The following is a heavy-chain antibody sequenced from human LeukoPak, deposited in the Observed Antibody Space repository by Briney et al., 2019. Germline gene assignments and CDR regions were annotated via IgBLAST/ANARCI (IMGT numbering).Heavy chain of an antibody. CDR3: ARHSHPDGNTWFWDY. D-gene: IGHD5-24*01. Sequence: SETLSLTCTVSGGSITNYYWSWIRQPPGKGLEWIGYSYYSGSTNYNPSLKSRITISVDTSKNQFSLKLSSVTAADSAVYYCARHSHPDGNTWFWDYWGQGTLVTVPS. CDR1: GGSITNYY. CDR2: SYYSGST. J-gene: IGHJ4*02. V-gene: IGHV4-59*08.